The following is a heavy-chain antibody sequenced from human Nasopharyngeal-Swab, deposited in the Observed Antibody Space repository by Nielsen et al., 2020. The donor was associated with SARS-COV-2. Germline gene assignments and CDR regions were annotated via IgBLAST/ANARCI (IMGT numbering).Heavy chain of an antibody. V-gene: IGHV5-51*01. CDR1: GYTFTSYY. Sequence: KVSCKASGYTFTSYYMHWVRQMPGKGLEWMGIIYPGDSDTRYSPSFQGQVTISADKSISTAYLQWSSLKASDTAMYYCARREGIGLGIDYWGQGTLVTVSS. CDR2: IYPGDSDT. D-gene: IGHD1-26*01. J-gene: IGHJ4*02. CDR3: ARREGIGLGIDY.